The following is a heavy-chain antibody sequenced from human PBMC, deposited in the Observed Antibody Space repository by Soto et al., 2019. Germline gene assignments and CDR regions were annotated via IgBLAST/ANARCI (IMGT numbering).Heavy chain of an antibody. D-gene: IGHD6-13*01. Sequence: PGGSLRLSCAASGVTCSNAWMSWVRQAPGKGLEWVGRIKSKTDGGTTDYAAPVKGRFTISRDDSKNTLYLQMNSLKTEDTAVYYCTTDGYGSSWYRSELNNYYMDVWGKGTTVTVSS. CDR1: GVTCSNAW. J-gene: IGHJ6*03. V-gene: IGHV3-15*01. CDR2: IKSKTDGGTT. CDR3: TTDGYGSSWYRSELNNYYMDV.